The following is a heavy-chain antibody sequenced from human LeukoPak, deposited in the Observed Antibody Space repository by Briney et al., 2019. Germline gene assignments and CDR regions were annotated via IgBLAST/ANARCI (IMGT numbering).Heavy chain of an antibody. CDR1: GFTFSSYG. V-gene: IGHV3-30*02. CDR3: AKDNPVCDY. D-gene: IGHD3-16*01. CDR2: ILNDGSNK. J-gene: IGHJ4*02. Sequence: GGSLRLSCAASGFTFSSYGMHWVRQAPGKGLEWVAFILNDGSNKYYADSVKGRCTISRDDSKNTLYLQMHSLTSDDTALYYCAKDNPVCDYWGQGTLVTVSS.